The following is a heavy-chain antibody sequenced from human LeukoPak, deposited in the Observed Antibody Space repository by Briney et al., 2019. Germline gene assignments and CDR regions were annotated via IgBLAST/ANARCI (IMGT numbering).Heavy chain of an antibody. CDR1: GYTFTSYY. CDR2: INPSVGST. CDR3: ARGAYDSTGYYYFDY. V-gene: IGHV1-46*01. J-gene: IGHJ4*02. Sequence: GASVKVSCKASGYTFTSYYMHWVRQAPGQGLEWMGIINPSVGSTTYARKFQGRVTMTRDTSTRTVYMELSSLRSEDTAVYYCARGAYDSTGYYYFDYWGQGTLVTVSS. D-gene: IGHD3-22*01.